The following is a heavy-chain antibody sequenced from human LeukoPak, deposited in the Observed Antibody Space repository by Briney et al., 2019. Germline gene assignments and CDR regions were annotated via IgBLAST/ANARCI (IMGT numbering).Heavy chain of an antibody. Sequence: PGGSLRLSCAASGFTFSDYYMSWIRQAPGKGLEWVSYISSSGSTIYCADSVKGRFTISRDNAKNSLYLQMNSLRAEDTAVYYCAKDRSSSSWYAGDAFDIWGQGTMVTVSS. CDR1: GFTFSDYY. V-gene: IGHV3-11*04. J-gene: IGHJ3*02. D-gene: IGHD6-13*01. CDR2: ISSSGSTI. CDR3: AKDRSSSSWYAGDAFDI.